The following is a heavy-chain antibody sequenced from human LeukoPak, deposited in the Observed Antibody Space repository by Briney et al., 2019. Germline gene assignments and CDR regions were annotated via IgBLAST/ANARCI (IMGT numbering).Heavy chain of an antibody. Sequence: PSETLSLTCTVSGGSISSGSYYWSWIRQPAGKGLEWIGRIYTSGNTNYNPSLKSRVTISLDTSKNQFSLNLTSVAAADTAVYYCARSWFGELFFLYWGQGTLVTVSS. CDR1: GGSISSGSYY. CDR3: ARSWFGELFFLY. J-gene: IGHJ4*02. V-gene: IGHV4-61*02. CDR2: IYTSGNT. D-gene: IGHD3-10*01.